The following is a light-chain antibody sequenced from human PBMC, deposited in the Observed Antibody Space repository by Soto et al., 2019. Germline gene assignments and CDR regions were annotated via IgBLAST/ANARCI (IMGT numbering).Light chain of an antibody. CDR3: SSYAGSNNWDHVV. CDR2: EVS. J-gene: IGLJ2*01. V-gene: IGLV2-8*01. Sequence: QSALTQPPSASGSPGQSVTISCTGTSSDVGGYNYVSWYQQHPGKAPKLMIYEVSKRPSGVPDRFSGSKSGNTASLTVSGLQAEDEADYYCSSYAGSNNWDHVVFGGGTKLTVL. CDR1: SSDVGGYNY.